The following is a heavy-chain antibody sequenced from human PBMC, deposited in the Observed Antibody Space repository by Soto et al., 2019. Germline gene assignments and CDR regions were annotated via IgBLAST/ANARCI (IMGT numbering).Heavy chain of an antibody. CDR2: IRSKAYGGTT. Sequence: GGSLRLSCTASGFTFGDYAMSWFRQAPGKGLEWVGFIRSKAYGGTTEYAASVKGRFTISRDDSKSIAYLQMNSLKTEDTAVYYCTRGPGMGMTTVTPFDYWGQGTLVTVSS. CDR3: TRGPGMGMTTVTPFDY. V-gene: IGHV3-49*03. CDR1: GFTFGDYA. D-gene: IGHD4-4*01. J-gene: IGHJ4*02.